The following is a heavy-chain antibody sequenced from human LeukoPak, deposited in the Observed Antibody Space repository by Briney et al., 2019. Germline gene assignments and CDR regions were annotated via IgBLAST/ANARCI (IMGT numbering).Heavy chain of an antibody. CDR1: GFTFSDCA. J-gene: IGHJ4*02. Sequence: GGSLRLSCAASGFTFSDCAMSWVRQAPGMGLEWVSAISGTGGGTYYADSVKGRFTASRDNSKNTVYLQMNSLRAEDTAVYYCAKDLAYYSDSSGYSGYLDYWGQGTLVTVSS. CDR2: ISGTGGGT. D-gene: IGHD3-22*01. V-gene: IGHV3-23*01. CDR3: AKDLAYYSDSSGYSGYLDY.